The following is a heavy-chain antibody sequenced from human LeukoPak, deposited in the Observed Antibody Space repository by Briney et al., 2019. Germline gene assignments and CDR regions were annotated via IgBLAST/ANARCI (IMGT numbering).Heavy chain of an antibody. V-gene: IGHV3-33*01. D-gene: IGHD3-22*01. CDR2: IWFDGAEK. CDR1: GFTFNDYA. CDR3: ATRWRNYYDSSGYDF. Sequence: GGSLRLSCAASGFTFNDYAMHWVRQSSGKGLEWVALIWFDGAEKFYADSVKGRFTISRDNSKNMVFLQMDSLRVEDTAVYYCATRWRNYYDSSGYDFWGQGTLVTVYS. J-gene: IGHJ4*02.